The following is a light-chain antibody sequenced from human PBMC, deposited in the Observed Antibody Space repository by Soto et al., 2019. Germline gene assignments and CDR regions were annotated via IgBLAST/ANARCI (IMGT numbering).Light chain of an antibody. CDR3: SSYTDSSNYG. Sequence: QSGLSLPAAVSGTPVQSITNSCTGNSRDVGSYNFVSWFQQHPGKAPTLRIYQVTNRPSRVSNRFSGSRSGNTASLTISRLQAEDEADYYCSSYTDSSNYGFGTGTKVTVL. CDR1: SRDVGSYNF. V-gene: IGLV2-14*02. CDR2: QVT. J-gene: IGLJ1*01.